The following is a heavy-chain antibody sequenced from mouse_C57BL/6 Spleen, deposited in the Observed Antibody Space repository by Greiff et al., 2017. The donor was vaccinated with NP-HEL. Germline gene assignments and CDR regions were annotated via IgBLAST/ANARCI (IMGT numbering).Heavy chain of an antibody. J-gene: IGHJ3*01. V-gene: IGHV1-81*01. D-gene: IGHD1-1*01. CDR1: GYTFTSYG. CDR3: AREMTVVEEGWCAY. Sequence: QAQLKQSGAELARPGASVKLSCKASGYTFTSYGISWVKQRTGQGLEWIGEIYPRSGNTYYNEKFKGKATLTADKSSSTAYMELRSLTSEDSAVYFCAREMTVVEEGWCAYWGQGTLVTVSA. CDR2: IYPRSGNT.